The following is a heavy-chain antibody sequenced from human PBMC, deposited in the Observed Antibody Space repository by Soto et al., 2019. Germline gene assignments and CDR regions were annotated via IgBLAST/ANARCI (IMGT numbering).Heavy chain of an antibody. V-gene: IGHV3-30*19. Sequence: QVQLVESGGGVVQPGTSLRVSCVGSGFTFRSYVIHWVRQAPGKGLEWVALTSYDGSDKYYGDSVRGRFTISRDNSRNTVDLQMDSRRLEDTALYYCGRWGTTGGLGVWGQGTLVSVSS. CDR1: GFTFRSYV. J-gene: IGHJ1*01. D-gene: IGHD3-16*01. CDR3: GRWGTTGGLGV. CDR2: TSYDGSDK.